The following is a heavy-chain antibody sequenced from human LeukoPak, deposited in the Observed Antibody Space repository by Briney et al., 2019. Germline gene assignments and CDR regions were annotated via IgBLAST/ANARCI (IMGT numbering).Heavy chain of an antibody. V-gene: IGHV3-21*01. D-gene: IGHD6-13*01. J-gene: IGHJ4*02. CDR2: ISSSSSYI. CDR1: GFTFSSYS. Sequence: PGGSLGLSCAASGFTFSSYSMNWVRQAPGKGLEWVSSISSSSSYIYYADSVKGRFTISRDNAKNSLYLQMNSLRAEDTAVYYCARAGSSSWYFDYWGQGTLVTVSS. CDR3: ARAGSSSWYFDY.